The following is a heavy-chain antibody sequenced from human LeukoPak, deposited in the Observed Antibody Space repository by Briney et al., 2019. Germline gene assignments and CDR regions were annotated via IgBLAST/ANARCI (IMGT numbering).Heavy chain of an antibody. CDR2: IDRRGAPT. Sequence: GRSLRLSCSPYGSNFNRFTLHSVRHAPGKGLEWLSLIDRRGAPTYYADSVRGRLSISRDTRRQSLFMQINSLRSADIALYFGVKEYDCHGDCHTAYDSWGQGTLVTVSS. D-gene: IGHD2-21*02. V-gene: IGHV3-43*01. J-gene: IGHJ4*02. CDR3: VKEYDCHGDCHTAYDS. CDR1: GSNFNRFT.